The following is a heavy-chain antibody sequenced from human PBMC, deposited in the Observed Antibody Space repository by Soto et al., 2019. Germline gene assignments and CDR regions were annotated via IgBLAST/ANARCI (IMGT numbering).Heavy chain of an antibody. CDR2: INHSGST. J-gene: IGHJ5*02. CDR1: GGSFSGYY. Sequence: QVQLQQWGAGLLKPSETLSLTCAVYGGSFSGYYWSWIRQPPGKGLEWSGEINHSGSTNYNPSLKSRVTISVDTSKNQFSLKLSSVTAADTAVYYCARGTREAYSSSWYWFDPWGQGTLVTVSS. CDR3: ARGTREAYSSSWYWFDP. V-gene: IGHV4-34*01. D-gene: IGHD6-13*01.